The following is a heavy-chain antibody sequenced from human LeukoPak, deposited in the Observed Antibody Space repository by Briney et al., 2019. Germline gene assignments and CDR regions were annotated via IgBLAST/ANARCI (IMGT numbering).Heavy chain of an antibody. Sequence: ARTLTLSCTAPGITFSSFGMHWVRQPPGKGLEWVAFIWYDGSNKYYPDSVKRLFTISRDNSKNTLYLQMNSLRAEDAVVYYCAGDGIVTAGPFDPWGRGTLVTVSS. D-gene: IGHD2/OR15-2a*01. CDR2: IWYDGSNK. CDR3: AGDGIVTAGPFDP. CDR1: GITFSSFG. V-gene: IGHV3-33*01. J-gene: IGHJ5*02.